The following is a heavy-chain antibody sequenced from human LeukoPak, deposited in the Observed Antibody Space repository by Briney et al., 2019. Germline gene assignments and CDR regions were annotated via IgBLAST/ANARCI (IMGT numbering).Heavy chain of an antibody. CDR2: MNPYNGHT. V-gene: IGHV1-18*01. J-gene: IGHJ5*02. CDR3: ARVLCGSTSCYNSFDP. D-gene: IGHD2-2*01. Sequence: AAFKVSCKASGYNFTTYRVTWVRQAPGQGFEWMVWMNPYNGHTDYAPKLQGRVTMTTDTSTNTAYMDLRSLRFDDTAVYYCARVLCGSTSCYNSFDPWGQGTQVTVSS. CDR1: GYNFTTYR.